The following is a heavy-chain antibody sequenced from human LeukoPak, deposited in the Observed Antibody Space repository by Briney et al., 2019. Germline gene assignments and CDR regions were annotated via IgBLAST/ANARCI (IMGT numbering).Heavy chain of an antibody. CDR3: ARLASGSYGPLTSFDW. Sequence: ETLSLTCTVSGGSINSYYERLIRQPPREGLEWVGGIYCSGSTHYNPSLKSGGTTPVDSSKIQLSLRLSSVSAADTAVYYSARLASGSYGPLTSFDWWGEGRLVTVS. J-gene: IGHJ4*02. D-gene: IGHD1-26*01. V-gene: IGHV4-59*08. CDR1: GGSINSYY. CDR2: IYCSGST.